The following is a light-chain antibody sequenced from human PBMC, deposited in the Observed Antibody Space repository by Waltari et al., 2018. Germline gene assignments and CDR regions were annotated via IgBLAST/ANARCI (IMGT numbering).Light chain of an antibody. Sequence: DIQMTLSPSSLSASVGDRVTITCRASQSISRFLNWYQQKPGKAPKLLINAASRLQSGVPSRFSGSGSGTDFTLTISSLQPEDFATFYCQQSHTPPLTFGGGTKVEIK. CDR2: AAS. CDR1: QSISRF. CDR3: QQSHTPPLT. J-gene: IGKJ4*01. V-gene: IGKV1-39*01.